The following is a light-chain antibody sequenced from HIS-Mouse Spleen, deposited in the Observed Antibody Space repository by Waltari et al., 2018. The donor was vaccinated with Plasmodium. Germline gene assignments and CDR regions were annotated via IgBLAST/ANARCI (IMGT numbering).Light chain of an antibody. Sequence: SYELTQPPSVSVSPGQTARLTCSGDALPKKYAYWYQQKPGQAPVLVIYEDSKRPSGIPGRFSGSSSGTMATLTISGAQVEDEADYYCYSTDSSGNHRVFGGGTKLTVL. V-gene: IGLV3-10*01. CDR1: ALPKKY. J-gene: IGLJ3*02. CDR2: EDS. CDR3: YSTDSSGNHRV.